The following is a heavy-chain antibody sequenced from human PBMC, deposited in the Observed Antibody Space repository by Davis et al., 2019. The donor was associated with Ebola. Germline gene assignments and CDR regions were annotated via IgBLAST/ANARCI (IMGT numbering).Heavy chain of an antibody. CDR3: ARDYYDSGIFFYPYLY. V-gene: IGHV3-30*04. Sequence: GGSLRLSCAASGFTFSRYPMHWVRQAPGKGLEWVALISHDGNNEYYADSVKGRFTISRDNSGNTLYLQLSSLRAEDTAMYYCARDYYDSGIFFYPYLYWGQGTLVTVSS. D-gene: IGHD3-22*01. CDR1: GFTFSRYP. J-gene: IGHJ4*02. CDR2: ISHDGNNE.